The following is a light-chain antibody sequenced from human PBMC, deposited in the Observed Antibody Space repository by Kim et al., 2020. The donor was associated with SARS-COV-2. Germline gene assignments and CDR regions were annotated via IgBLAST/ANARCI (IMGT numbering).Light chain of an antibody. CDR1: QTVLYNSNNKNY. CDR3: QQYYSTPPS. J-gene: IGKJ2*03. Sequence: RATHNCKSSQTVLYNSNNKNYLAGYQQKPGQAPKLLIYWASIRESGVSDRFSGSGSETDFTLTISSLQAEDVAVYYCQQYYSTPPSFGQGTKLEI. CDR2: WAS. V-gene: IGKV4-1*01.